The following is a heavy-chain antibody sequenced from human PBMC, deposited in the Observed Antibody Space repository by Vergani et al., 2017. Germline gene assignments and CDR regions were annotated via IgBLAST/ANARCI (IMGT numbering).Heavy chain of an antibody. V-gene: IGHV3-33*01. CDR2: IWYDGSKE. Sequence: QVQLEESGGGVVQPGRSLRLSCAGSGFTLSSHAMHWVRQAPGKGLEWVAFIWYDGSKEYYADSVKGRFTISRDNAKNSLYLQMNSLRAEDTAVYYCARDRDAMVRGEYFDYWGQGTLVTVSS. CDR1: GFTLSSHA. CDR3: ARDRDAMVRGEYFDY. J-gene: IGHJ4*02. D-gene: IGHD3-10*01.